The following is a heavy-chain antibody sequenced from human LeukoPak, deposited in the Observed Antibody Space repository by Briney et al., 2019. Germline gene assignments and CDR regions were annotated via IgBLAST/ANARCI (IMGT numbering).Heavy chain of an antibody. D-gene: IGHD3-10*01. CDR1: GYTFTSYG. J-gene: IGHJ5*02. Sequence: EASVKVSCKASGYTFTSYGVSWVRQAPGQGLEWMGWTSAYNDNANYAQKLQGRVTMTTDTSTSTAYMELRSLRSDGTAVYYCARTRRMVRGVIRHLNNWFDPWGQGTLVTVSS. CDR3: ARTRRMVRGVIRHLNNWFDP. V-gene: IGHV1-18*01. CDR2: TSAYNDNA.